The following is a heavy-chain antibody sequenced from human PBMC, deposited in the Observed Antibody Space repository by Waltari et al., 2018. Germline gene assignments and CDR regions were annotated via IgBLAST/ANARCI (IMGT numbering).Heavy chain of an antibody. CDR3: AKDRGSSWFDY. V-gene: IGHV3-30*02. CDR2: IRQYGSNK. J-gene: IGHJ4*02. CDR1: GFTFRSYG. D-gene: IGHD6-6*01. Sequence: QVQLVESGGGVVQPGGSLRLSCAASGFTFRSYGMHWVRHAPGKGREWVAFIRQYGSNKYYADSVKGRFTISRDNSRNTLYLQLSSLRADDTAVYYCAKDRGSSWFDYWGQGTLVTVSS.